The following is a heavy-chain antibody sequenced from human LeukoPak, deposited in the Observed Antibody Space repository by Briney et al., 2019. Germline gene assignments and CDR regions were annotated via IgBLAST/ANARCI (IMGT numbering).Heavy chain of an antibody. CDR2: VNLQGGT. J-gene: IGHJ4*02. CDR3: AREGGPYRPLDY. V-gene: IGHV4-4*02. CDR1: GGSITQTNY. Sequence: SETLSLTCGVSGGSITQTNYWTWVRPPPGKGLEWSGEVNLQGGTNYNPSLMGRVAISVDKSENHVSLQLTSVTAADTAVYYCAREGGPYRPLDYSGQGTLVTVSS.